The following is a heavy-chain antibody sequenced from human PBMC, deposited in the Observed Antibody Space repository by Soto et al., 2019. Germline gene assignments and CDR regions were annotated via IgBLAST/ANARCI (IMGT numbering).Heavy chain of an antibody. CDR2: IYYSGST. Sequence: SGTLFLTCTVSGGSISSSSYYWGWIRQPPGKGLEWIGSIYYSGSTYYNPSLKSRVTISVDTSKNQFSLKLSSVTAADTAVYYCARQGLEWLVLLIGAFDIWGQGTMVTVS. CDR1: GGSISSSSYY. CDR3: ARQGLEWLVLLIGAFDI. D-gene: IGHD6-19*01. J-gene: IGHJ3*02. V-gene: IGHV4-39*01.